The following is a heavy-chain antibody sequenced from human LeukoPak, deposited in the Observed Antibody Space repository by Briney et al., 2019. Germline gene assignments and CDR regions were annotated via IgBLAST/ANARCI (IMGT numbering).Heavy chain of an antibody. D-gene: IGHD7-27*01. CDR3: ASLPYTLTGDDRGVDY. Sequence: KPSETLSLTCTVSGGSISSSSYYWGWIRQPPGKGLEWIGSIYYSGSTNYNPSLKSRVTISVDTSKNQFSLKLSSVTAADTAVYYCASLPYTLTGDDRGVDYWGQGTLVTVSS. CDR2: IYYSGST. V-gene: IGHV4-39*07. CDR1: GGSISSSSYY. J-gene: IGHJ4*02.